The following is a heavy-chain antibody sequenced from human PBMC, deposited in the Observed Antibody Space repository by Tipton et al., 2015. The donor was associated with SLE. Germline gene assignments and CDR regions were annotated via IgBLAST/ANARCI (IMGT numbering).Heavy chain of an antibody. J-gene: IGHJ4*02. CDR1: GYTFTSYY. CDR2: INPSGGST. CDR3: ARDNNYEFDC. V-gene: IGHV1-46*01. Sequence: QLVQSGAEVKKPGASVKVSCRASGYTFTSYYIHWVRQAPGQGLEWMGKINPSGGSTSYAQKFQGRVTMTRETSTSTVYMELSSLRSEDTAVYYCARDNNYEFDCWGQGTLVTVSS. D-gene: IGHD4-11*01.